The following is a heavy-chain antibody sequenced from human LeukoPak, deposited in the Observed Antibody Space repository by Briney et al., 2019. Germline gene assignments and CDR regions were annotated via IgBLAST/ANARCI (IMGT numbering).Heavy chain of an antibody. V-gene: IGHV1-8*01. J-gene: IGHJ4*02. CDR2: MNPNSGNT. D-gene: IGHD1-26*01. Sequence: ASVKVPCKASGYTFTSYDINWVRQATGQGLEWMGWMNPNSGNTGYAQKFQGRVTMTRNTSISTAYMELSSLRSEDTAVYYCARAGVRSGGLGFDNWGQGTLVTVSS. CDR1: GYTFTSYD. CDR3: ARAGVRSGGLGFDN.